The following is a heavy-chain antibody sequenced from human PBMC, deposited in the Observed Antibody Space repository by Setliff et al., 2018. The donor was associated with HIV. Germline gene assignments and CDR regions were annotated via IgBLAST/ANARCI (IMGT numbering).Heavy chain of an antibody. Sequence: PSETLSLTCTVSGGSISSYYWSWIRQPPGKGLEWLGRIRTKTDGGTADYAAPVKGRFTISRDDSQNTLYLQMNSLKTEDTAVYYCITDLGGSYHGWNYWGQGTLVTVSS. J-gene: IGHJ4*02. CDR2: IRTKTDGGTA. CDR1: GGSISSYY. CDR3: ITDLGGSYHGWNY. D-gene: IGHD1-26*01. V-gene: IGHV3-15*01.